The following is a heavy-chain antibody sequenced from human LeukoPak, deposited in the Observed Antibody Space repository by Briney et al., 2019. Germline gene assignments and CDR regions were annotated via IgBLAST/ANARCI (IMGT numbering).Heavy chain of an antibody. D-gene: IGHD2-2*03. V-gene: IGHV3-66*01. CDR3: ASGSRWYYFDS. CDR2: IYSGGST. CDR1: GFTVSSNY. J-gene: IGHJ4*02. Sequence: PGESLRLSCAASGFTVSSNYMTWVRQAPGKGLEWVSVIYSGGSTYYADSVKGRFTISRDNSKNTLFLQMNSLRAEDTALYYCASGSRWYYFDSWGQGTLVTVSS.